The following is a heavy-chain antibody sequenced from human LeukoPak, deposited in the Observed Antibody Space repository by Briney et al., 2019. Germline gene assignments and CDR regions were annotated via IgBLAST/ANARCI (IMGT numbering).Heavy chain of an antibody. J-gene: IGHJ4*02. D-gene: IGHD6-19*01. CDR3: AKFGSIAVAGTEAFDY. CDR1: GFTFSSYA. Sequence: GGSLRLSCAASGFTFSSYAMSWVRQAPGKGLVWVSRINSDGINTSYADSVKGRFTISRDNAKNSLYLQMNSLRAEDTAVYYCAKFGSIAVAGTEAFDYWGQGTLVTVSS. CDR2: INSDGINT. V-gene: IGHV3-74*01.